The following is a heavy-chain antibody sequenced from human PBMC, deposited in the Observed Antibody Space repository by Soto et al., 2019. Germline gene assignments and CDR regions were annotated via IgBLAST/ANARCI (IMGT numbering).Heavy chain of an antibody. Sequence: QLQLQESGPGLVKPSETLSLTCTVSGGSISSSSYYWGWIRQPPGKGLEWIGSIYYSGSTYYNPSLKSRVTISVDTSKHPFSLKLSSVTAADTAVYYCARLFSTVIGYYYGMDVWGQGTTVTVSS. CDR2: IYYSGST. CDR1: GGSISSSSYY. D-gene: IGHD3-16*02. J-gene: IGHJ6*02. V-gene: IGHV4-39*01. CDR3: ARLFSTVIGYYYGMDV.